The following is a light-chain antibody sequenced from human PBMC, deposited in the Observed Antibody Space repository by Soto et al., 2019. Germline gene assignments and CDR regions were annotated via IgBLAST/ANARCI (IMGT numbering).Light chain of an antibody. CDR1: SSDVGAYNY. Sequence: QSALTQPASVSGSPGQSITISCTGTSSDVGAYNYVSWYQHHPGKAPKLMISEVSTRPSGVSNRFSGSKSGNTASLTISGLQAADEADYYCSSYTTSSTYVFGTGTKLTVL. V-gene: IGLV2-14*01. CDR2: EVS. J-gene: IGLJ1*01. CDR3: SSYTTSSTYV.